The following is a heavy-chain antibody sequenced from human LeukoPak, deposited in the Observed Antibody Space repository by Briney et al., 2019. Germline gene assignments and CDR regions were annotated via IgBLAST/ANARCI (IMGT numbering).Heavy chain of an antibody. Sequence: ASVKVSGKASGYTFTIYDINWVRQATGQGLEWMGWMNPNSGNTGYAQKFQGRVTITRNTSISTAYMELSSLRSEDTAVYYCALNPDSSGYWWFDPWGQGTLVTVSS. V-gene: IGHV1-8*03. D-gene: IGHD3-22*01. CDR3: ALNPDSSGYWWFDP. J-gene: IGHJ5*02. CDR1: GYTFTIYD. CDR2: MNPNSGNT.